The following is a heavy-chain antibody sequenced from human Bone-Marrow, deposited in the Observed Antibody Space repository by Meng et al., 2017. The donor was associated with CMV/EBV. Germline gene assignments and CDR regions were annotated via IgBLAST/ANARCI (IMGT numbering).Heavy chain of an antibody. CDR1: GGAFSGYY. J-gene: IGHJ4*02. CDR3: ARAYCGGDCPFDY. V-gene: IGHV4-34*01. CDR2: INHSGST. D-gene: IGHD2-21*01. Sequence: CRVYGGAFSGYYWSWIRQPPGKGLEWIGEINHSGSTNYNPSLKSRVTISVDTSKNQFSLKLSSVTAADTAVYYCARAYCGGDCPFDYWGQGTLVTVSS.